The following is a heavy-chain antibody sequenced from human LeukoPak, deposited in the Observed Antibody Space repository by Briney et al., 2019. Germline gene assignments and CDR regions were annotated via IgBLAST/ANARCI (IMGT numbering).Heavy chain of an antibody. CDR1: GYTLTSYY. CDR3: ARDSSGWYRGFDI. Sequence: ASVKVSCKASGYTLTSYYMHWVRQAPGEGLEWMGWINPNSGGTNYAQKFQGRVTMTRDTSISTAYMELSSLRSDDTAVYYCARDSSGWYRGFDIWGQGTMVTVSS. V-gene: IGHV1-2*02. CDR2: INPNSGGT. J-gene: IGHJ3*02. D-gene: IGHD6-19*01.